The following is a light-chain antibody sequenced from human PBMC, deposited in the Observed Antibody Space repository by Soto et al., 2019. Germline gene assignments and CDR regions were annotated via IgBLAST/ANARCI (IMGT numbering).Light chain of an antibody. CDR2: DAS. J-gene: IGKJ5*01. CDR1: QSISGY. Sequence: DIQVTQSPSSLSASVGDRVTISSRASQSISGYLNWYQQKPGKATKLMIFDASSLQSGVPSRFSGRGSGADYTLTLRSLQPEDFATYFCQHSYSNFPITFGQGTRLEIK. V-gene: IGKV1-39*01. CDR3: QHSYSNFPIT.